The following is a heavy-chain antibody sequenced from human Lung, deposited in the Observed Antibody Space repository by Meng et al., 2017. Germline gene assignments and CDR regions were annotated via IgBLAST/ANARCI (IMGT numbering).Heavy chain of an antibody. CDR3: ARVGYCSGGSCYWFDP. CDR1: VGSISSSSYY. V-gene: IGHV4-39*01. CDR2: IYYSGGT. J-gene: IGHJ5*02. D-gene: IGHD2-15*01. Sequence: QLQLQESGPGLVKPSETLSLTCTVSVGSISSSSYYWGWIRQSPGKELEWIGSIYYSGGTYYNPSLKSRVTLSVDTSKNQFSLKLTSVTAADTAVYYCARVGYCSGGSCYWFDPWGQGTLVTVSS.